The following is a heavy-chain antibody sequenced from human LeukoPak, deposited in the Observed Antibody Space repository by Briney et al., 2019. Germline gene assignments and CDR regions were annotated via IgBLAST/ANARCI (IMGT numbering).Heavy chain of an antibody. V-gene: IGHV3-30*04. CDR2: ISYDGSNK. CDR1: GFTFSSYA. CDR3: ARTDTAMAHEFFDY. Sequence: GGSLRLSCAASGFTFSSYAMHWVRQAPGKGLEWVAVISYDGSNKYYADSVKGRFTISRDNSKNTLYLQMNSLRAEDTAVYYCARTDTAMAHEFFDYWGQGTLVTVSS. J-gene: IGHJ4*02. D-gene: IGHD5-18*01.